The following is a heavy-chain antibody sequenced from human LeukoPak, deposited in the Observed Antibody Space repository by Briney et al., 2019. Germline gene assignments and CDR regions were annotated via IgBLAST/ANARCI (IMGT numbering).Heavy chain of an antibody. Sequence: GGSLRLSCAASGFTFNIYGMHWVRQAPGKGLEWVAFIRYDGGNKYYTDSVKGRFTISRDNSKNTLYLQMNSLRAEDTAVYYCARDHYGSGSAFDIWGQGTMVTVSS. CDR1: GFTFNIYG. J-gene: IGHJ3*02. CDR3: ARDHYGSGSAFDI. V-gene: IGHV3-30*02. CDR2: IRYDGGNK. D-gene: IGHD3-10*01.